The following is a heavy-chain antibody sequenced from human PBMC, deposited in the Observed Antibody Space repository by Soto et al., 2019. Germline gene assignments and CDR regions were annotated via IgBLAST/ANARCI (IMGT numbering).Heavy chain of an antibody. D-gene: IGHD5-12*01. Sequence: EVQLVESGGGLVQPGGSLRLSCAASGFTFSNYAMHWVRQAPGKGLEYVSTISSNGGSTYYASSVKGRFTISRDNSKNTLYLQMGSLRAEDMAVYYCASSRDGSSFDYWGQGTLVTVSS. CDR1: GFTFSNYA. CDR3: ASSRDGSSFDY. CDR2: ISSNGGST. V-gene: IGHV3-64*01. J-gene: IGHJ4*02.